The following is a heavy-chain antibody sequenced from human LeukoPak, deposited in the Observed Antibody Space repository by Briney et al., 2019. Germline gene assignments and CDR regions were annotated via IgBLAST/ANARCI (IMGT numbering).Heavy chain of an antibody. Sequence: GGSLRLSCAASGFTFSSYGMHWVRQAPGKGLEWVAVISYDGSNKYYADSVKGRFTISRDNSKNMLYLQMNSLRAGDTAVYYCAKDRSGSYSQGLDYWGQGTLVTVSS. CDR2: ISYDGSNK. CDR3: AKDRSGSYSQGLDY. J-gene: IGHJ4*02. D-gene: IGHD1-26*01. CDR1: GFTFSSYG. V-gene: IGHV3-30*18.